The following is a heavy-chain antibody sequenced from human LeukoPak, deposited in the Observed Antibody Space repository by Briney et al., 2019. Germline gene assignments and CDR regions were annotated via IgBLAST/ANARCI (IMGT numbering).Heavy chain of an antibody. CDR2: ISYDGSNK. Sequence: GGSLRLSCAASGFTFSSYGMHWVRQAPGKGLEWVAVISYDGSNKYYADSVKGRFTISRDNPKNTLYLQMNSLRAEDTAVYYCAKRDASGSYFLDHWGQGTLVTVSS. D-gene: IGHD3-10*01. CDR3: AKRDASGSYFLDH. J-gene: IGHJ4*02. CDR1: GFTFSSYG. V-gene: IGHV3-30*18.